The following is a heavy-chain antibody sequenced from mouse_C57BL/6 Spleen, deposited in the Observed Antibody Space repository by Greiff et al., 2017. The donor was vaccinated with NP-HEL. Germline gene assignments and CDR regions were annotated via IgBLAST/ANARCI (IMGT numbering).Heavy chain of an antibody. D-gene: IGHD1-1*01. Sequence: EVQLQQSGPELVKPGASVKISCKASGYSFTGYYMNWVKQSPEKSLEWIGEINPSTGGTTYNQKFKAKATLTVDKSSSTAYMQLKSLTSEDSAVYYCARSHYGSRGEAYFDYWGQGTTLTVSS. CDR1: GYSFTGYY. V-gene: IGHV1-42*01. J-gene: IGHJ2*01. CDR2: INPSTGGT. CDR3: ARSHYGSRGEAYFDY.